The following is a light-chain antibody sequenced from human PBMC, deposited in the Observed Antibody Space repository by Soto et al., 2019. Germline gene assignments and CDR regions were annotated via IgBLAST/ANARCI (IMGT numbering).Light chain of an antibody. Sequence: DIQLTQSPSFLSASVGDRVTITCRASQGISSYLAWYDQKPGKAPKLLIYTASTLQSAVPSRFSGSGSGKEFTLTISSLQPEDVATYSCQQLNSYPLTFGGGTKVEIK. V-gene: IGKV1-9*01. CDR2: TAS. CDR1: QGISSY. J-gene: IGKJ4*01. CDR3: QQLNSYPLT.